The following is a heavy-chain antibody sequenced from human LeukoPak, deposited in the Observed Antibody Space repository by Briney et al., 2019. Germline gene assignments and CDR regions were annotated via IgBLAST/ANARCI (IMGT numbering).Heavy chain of an antibody. J-gene: IGHJ5*02. CDR2: ISGSGGST. Sequence: GGSLRLSCAASGFTFSSYAMRCVRQAPGKGLEWVSAISGSGGSTYYADPVKGRFTISRDNSKNTLYLQMNSLRAEHTAVYYCAKVSWYGGSWYWFDPWGQGTLVTVSS. V-gene: IGHV3-23*01. CDR1: GFTFSSYA. CDR3: AKVSWYGGSWYWFDP. D-gene: IGHD6-13*01.